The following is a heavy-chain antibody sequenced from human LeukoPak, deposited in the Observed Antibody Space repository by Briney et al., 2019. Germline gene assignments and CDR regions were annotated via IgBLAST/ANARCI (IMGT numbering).Heavy chain of an antibody. V-gene: IGHV3-48*01. D-gene: IGHD5-18*01. CDR3: ARDGPWIQLSSPRAFDI. Sequence: QPGGSLRLSCAASGFTFSSYSMNWVRQAPGKGLEWVSYISSSSSTIYYADSVKGRFIISRDNAKKSLYLQMNSLRAEDTAVYYCARDGPWIQLSSPRAFDIWGQGTMVTVSS. J-gene: IGHJ3*02. CDR1: GFTFSSYS. CDR2: ISSSSSTI.